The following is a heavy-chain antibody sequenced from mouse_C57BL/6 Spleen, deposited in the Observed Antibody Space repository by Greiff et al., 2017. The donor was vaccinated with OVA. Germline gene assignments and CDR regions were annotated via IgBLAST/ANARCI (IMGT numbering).Heavy chain of an antibody. D-gene: IGHD1-1*01. J-gene: IGHJ3*01. CDR3: TTLTTVVAKGAWFAY. V-gene: IGHV6-6*01. CDR2: IRNKANNHAT. CDR1: GFTFSDAW. Sequence: EVKVEESGGGLVQPGGSMKLSCAASGFTFSDAWMDWVRQSPEKGLEWVAEIRNKANNHATYYAESVKGRFTISRDDSKSSVYLQMNSLRAEDTGIYYCTTLTTVVAKGAWFAYWGQGTLVTVSA.